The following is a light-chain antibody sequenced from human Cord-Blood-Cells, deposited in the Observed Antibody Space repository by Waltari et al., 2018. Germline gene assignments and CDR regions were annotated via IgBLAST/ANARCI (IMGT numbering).Light chain of an antibody. J-gene: IGKJ2*01. V-gene: IGKV3-11*01. CDR1: QSVSSY. CDR3: QQRSNWPPKYT. CDR2: DAS. Sequence: EIVSTQSPATLFLSRGERATPSRRASQSVSSYLDWYQQKPGQAPRLLIHDASNRATGIPARVSCSGSGTDFTLTISSLEPEDFAVYYCQQRSNWPPKYTFGQGTKLEIK.